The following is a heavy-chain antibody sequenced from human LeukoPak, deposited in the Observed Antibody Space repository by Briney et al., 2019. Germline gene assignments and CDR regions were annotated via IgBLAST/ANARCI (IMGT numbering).Heavy chain of an antibody. J-gene: IGHJ5*01. CDR3: AKDRGGLPHPIWFDS. CDR2: ISADGART. Sequence: GGSLRLSCAASGFTFGTYTMSWVRQVPGQGLEWVAGISADGARTYYASSVQGRFTISRDNANNMLNLQLSALRADDAAVYYCAKDRGGLPHPIWFDSWGQGTMVAVSS. D-gene: IGHD2-21*01. V-gene: IGHV3-23*01. CDR1: GFTFGTYT.